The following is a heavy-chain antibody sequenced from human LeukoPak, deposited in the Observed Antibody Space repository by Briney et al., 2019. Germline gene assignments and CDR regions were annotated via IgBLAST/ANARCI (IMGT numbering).Heavy chain of an antibody. CDR1: GGSISSYY. Sequence: SETLSLTCTVSGGSISSYYWSWIRQPPGKGLEWIGYIYYSGSTNYNPSLKRRVTISVDTSKNQFSLMLSSVTAADTAVYFCARRNSGTHTFDYWGQGTLGTVSS. J-gene: IGHJ4*02. CDR2: IYYSGST. V-gene: IGHV4-59*01. CDR3: ARRNSGTHTFDY. D-gene: IGHD1/OR15-1a*01.